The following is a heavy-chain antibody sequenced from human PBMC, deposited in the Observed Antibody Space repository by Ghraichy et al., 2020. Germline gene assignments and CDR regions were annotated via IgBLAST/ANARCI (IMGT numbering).Heavy chain of an antibody. CDR1: GGSISSSSYY. V-gene: IGHV4-39*01. Sequence: SETLSLTCTVSGGSISSSSYYWGWIRQPPGKGLEWIGSIYYSGSTYYNPSLKSRVTISVDTSKNQFSLKLSSVTAADTAVYYCARHHGHSNHPYYYYYYGMDVWGQGTTVTVSS. CDR2: IYYSGST. CDR3: ARHHGHSNHPYYYYYYGMDV. J-gene: IGHJ6*02. D-gene: IGHD4-11*01.